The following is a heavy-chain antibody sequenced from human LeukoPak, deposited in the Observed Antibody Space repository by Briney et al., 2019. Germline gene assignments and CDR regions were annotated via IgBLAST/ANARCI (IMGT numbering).Heavy chain of an antibody. D-gene: IGHD3-22*01. V-gene: IGHV4-59*01. CDR3: ARVYYDSSGYPDYYYYGMDV. J-gene: IGHJ6*02. Sequence: PSETLSLTCTVSGGSISSYYWSWIWQPPGKGLEWIGYIYYSGSTNYNPSLKSRVTISVDTSKNQFSLKLSSVTAADTAVYYGARVYYDSSGYPDYYYYGMDVWGQGTTVTVSS. CDR2: IYYSGST. CDR1: GGSISSYY.